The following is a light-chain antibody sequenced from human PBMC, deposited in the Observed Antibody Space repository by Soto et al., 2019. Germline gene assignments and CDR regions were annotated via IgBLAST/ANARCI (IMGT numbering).Light chain of an antibody. J-gene: IGKJ4*01. V-gene: IGKV3-20*01. CDR1: QSVSSSY. CDR2: GAS. CDR3: QQYGRGVT. Sequence: EIVLTQSPGTLSLSPGERATLSCRASQSVSSSYLAWYQQKPGQAPRLLIYGASSRATGIPDRFSGSGSGTDFTLTISRLEPEDFAVYYCQQYGRGVTFDGGTKVEIK.